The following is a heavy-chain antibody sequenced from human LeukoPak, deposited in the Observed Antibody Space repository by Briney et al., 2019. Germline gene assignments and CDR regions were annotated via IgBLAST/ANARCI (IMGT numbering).Heavy chain of an antibody. CDR3: ARTPSVYCSGGNCYPGHFDY. D-gene: IGHD2-15*01. V-gene: IGHV4-39*07. CDR2: IYSSGST. Sequence: SETLSLTCTVSGGSISSSTYYWGWIRQPPGKGLEWIGSIYSSGSTYYNPSLKSRVTISVDTSKNQFSLKLTSVTAADSAVYYCARTPSVYCSGGNCYPGHFDYWGQGTLVTVSS. J-gene: IGHJ4*02. CDR1: GGSISSSTYY.